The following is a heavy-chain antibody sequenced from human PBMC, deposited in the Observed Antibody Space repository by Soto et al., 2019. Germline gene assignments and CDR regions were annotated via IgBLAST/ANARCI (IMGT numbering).Heavy chain of an antibody. CDR3: ARGDGYNFDAFDI. CDR2: ISSSGSTI. J-gene: IGHJ3*02. CDR1: GFTFSSYE. D-gene: IGHD5-12*01. V-gene: IGHV3-48*03. Sequence: GWSLRLSCAASGFTFSSYEMNLVRQAPGKGLEWVSYISSSGSTIYYADSVKGRFTISRDNAKNSMYLQMNSLRAEDTAVYYCARGDGYNFDAFDIWGQGTMV.